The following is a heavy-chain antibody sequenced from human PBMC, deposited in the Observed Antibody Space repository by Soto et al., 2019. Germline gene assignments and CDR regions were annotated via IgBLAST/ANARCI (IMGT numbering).Heavy chain of an antibody. D-gene: IGHD3-22*01. CDR1: GDSISSYY. V-gene: IGHV4-59*01. Sequence: QVQLQESGPGLVKPSETLSLTCAVSGDSISSYYCMCIRQPPGKGLESIGYLYYGRSANYNPSLKSRVSLSVDTSTNQCSLTLSSMTAADTAVYYCALRSMAVVPEYWGQGTLVTVSS. CDR2: LYYGRSA. CDR3: ALRSMAVVPEY. J-gene: IGHJ4*02.